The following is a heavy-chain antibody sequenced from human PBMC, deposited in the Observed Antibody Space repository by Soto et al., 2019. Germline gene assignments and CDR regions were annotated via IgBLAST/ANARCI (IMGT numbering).Heavy chain of an antibody. D-gene: IGHD2-21*02. CDR2: ISGSGGST. V-gene: IGHV3-23*01. Sequence: GRSLRLSCAASGFTFSSYAMSWVRQAPGKGLEWVSAISGSGGSTYYADSVKGRFTISRDNSKNTLYLQMNSLRAEDTAVYYCAKDLALHPGGYCGQGTLVTVSS. CDR3: AKDLALHPGGY. CDR1: GFTFSSYA. J-gene: IGHJ4*02.